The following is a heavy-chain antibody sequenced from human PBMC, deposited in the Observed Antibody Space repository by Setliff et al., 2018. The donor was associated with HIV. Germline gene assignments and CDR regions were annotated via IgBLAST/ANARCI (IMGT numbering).Heavy chain of an antibody. CDR1: GGIFSRFA. CDR3: ARAGVVVAATSYYYGMDV. J-gene: IGHJ6*02. CDR2: INTANYKT. D-gene: IGHD2-15*01. V-gene: IGHV1-3*04. Sequence: VASVKVSCKASGGIFSRFAFSWVRQAPGQRLEWMGWINTANYKTKYSQKFQGRVTMTSDTSTNTFYMELSSLRSEDTAVYYCARAGVVVAATSYYYGMDVWGQGTTVTVSS.